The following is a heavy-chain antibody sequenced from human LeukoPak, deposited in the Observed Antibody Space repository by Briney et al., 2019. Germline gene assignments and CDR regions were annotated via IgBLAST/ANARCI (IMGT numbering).Heavy chain of an antibody. J-gene: IGHJ3*02. Sequence: ASVKVSCKVSGYTLTELSMHWVRQAPGKGLEWMGGFDPEDGETIYPQKFQGRVTMTEDTSTDTAYMELSSLRSEDTAVYYCATGGHIVVVSVGAFDIWGQGTMVTVSS. CDR2: FDPEDGET. CDR1: GYTLTELS. V-gene: IGHV1-24*01. D-gene: IGHD2-21*01. CDR3: ATGGHIVVVSVGAFDI.